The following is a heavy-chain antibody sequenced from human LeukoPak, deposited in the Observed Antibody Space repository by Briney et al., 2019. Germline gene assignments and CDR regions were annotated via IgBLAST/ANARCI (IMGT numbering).Heavy chain of an antibody. CDR3: AKGSKELVFTRDYYMDV. J-gene: IGHJ6*03. Sequence: QPGGSLRLSCAASGFTFSSHGMHWVRQAPGKGLEWILFIRYDGSNKYYADSVKGRFTISRDNSKNTLYLQMNSLRAEDTAVYYCAKGSKELVFTRDYYMDVWSKGTTVTISS. CDR1: GFTFSSHG. CDR2: IRYDGSNK. D-gene: IGHD1-1*01. V-gene: IGHV3-30*02.